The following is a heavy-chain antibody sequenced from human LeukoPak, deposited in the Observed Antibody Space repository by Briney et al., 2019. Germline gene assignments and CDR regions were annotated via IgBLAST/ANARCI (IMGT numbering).Heavy chain of an antibody. CDR1: GGTFSSYA. CDR3: ARDHCSGGSCYTFDY. Sequence: GASVKVSCKASGGTFSSYAISWVRQAPGQGLERMGRIIPIFGTANYAQKFQGRVTITTDESTSTAYMELSSLRSEDTAVYYCARDHCSGGSCYTFDYWGQGTLVTVSS. CDR2: IIPIFGTA. V-gene: IGHV1-69*05. J-gene: IGHJ4*02. D-gene: IGHD2-15*01.